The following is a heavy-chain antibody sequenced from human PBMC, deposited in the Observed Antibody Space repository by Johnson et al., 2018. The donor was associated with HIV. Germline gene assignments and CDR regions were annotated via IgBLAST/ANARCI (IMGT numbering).Heavy chain of an antibody. V-gene: IGHV3-13*01. J-gene: IGHJ3*02. D-gene: IGHD6-13*01. CDR3: ARAVASAGAFDI. Sequence: VQLVESGGDVVQPGGSLRLSCAASGFTVSSNYMSWVRQAPGKGLEWVSVIGTAGDTYYPGSVKGRFTISRENAKNPLYLQMNSLRAGDTAVYYCARAVASAGAFDIWGQGTMVTVSS. CDR2: IGTAGDT. CDR1: GFTVSSNY.